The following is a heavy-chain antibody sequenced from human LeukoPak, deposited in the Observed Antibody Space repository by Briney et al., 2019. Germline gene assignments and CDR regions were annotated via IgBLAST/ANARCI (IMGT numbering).Heavy chain of an antibody. CDR1: GFTFSDYY. Sequence: GGSLRLSCAASGFTFSDYYMSWIRQAPGKGLEWVSHISSSGSTIYYADSVKGRFTISRDNAKNSLYLQMNSLRAEDTAVYYCARDYDSSGYYYLGAFDIWGQGTMVTVSS. V-gene: IGHV3-11*04. D-gene: IGHD3-22*01. J-gene: IGHJ3*02. CDR2: ISSSGSTI. CDR3: ARDYDSSGYYYLGAFDI.